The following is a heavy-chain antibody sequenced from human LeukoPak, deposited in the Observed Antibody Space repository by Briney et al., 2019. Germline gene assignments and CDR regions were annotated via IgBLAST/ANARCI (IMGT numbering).Heavy chain of an antibody. CDR2: IQPGGSES. D-gene: IGHD4-11*01. J-gene: IGHJ4*02. V-gene: IGHV3-7*01. CDR3: ATTTVSDLGRWTIFNY. CDR1: GFIFKNYW. Sequence: GGSLRVSCVASGFIFKNYWMSWVRQAPGKGLEWVANIQPGGSESYYVDSVKGRFTISRGNADNSLYLQMNSLRDEDTAVYYCATTTVSDLGRWTIFNYWGQGTLVTVSS.